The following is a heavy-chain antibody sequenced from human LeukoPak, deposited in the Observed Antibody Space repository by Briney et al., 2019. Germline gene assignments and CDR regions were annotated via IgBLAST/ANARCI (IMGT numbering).Heavy chain of an antibody. Sequence: PSETLSLTCTVSGGSISSGSYCWSWIRQPAGKGLEWIGRIYTSGSTNYNPSLKSRVTISVDTSKNQFSLKLSSVTAADTAVYYCARVGRAAFDIWGQGTMVTVSS. CDR2: IYTSGST. J-gene: IGHJ3*02. V-gene: IGHV4-61*02. CDR1: GGSISSGSYC. CDR3: ARVGRAAFDI.